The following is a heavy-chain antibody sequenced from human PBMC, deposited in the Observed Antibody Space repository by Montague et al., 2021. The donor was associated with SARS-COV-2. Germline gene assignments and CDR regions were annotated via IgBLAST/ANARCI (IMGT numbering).Heavy chain of an antibody. Sequence: SETLSLTCTVSGDSTSCPNCYWGWIRQAPGKGLDWIGTIYNSGTTYYNPSLKSRLTISIDTSKNQFSLKLTFVTAADTAVYYCARHRNYGDHSLDNWFHPWGQGTLVTVSS. CDR3: ARHRNYGDHSLDNWFHP. V-gene: IGHV4-39*01. J-gene: IGHJ5*02. D-gene: IGHD4-17*01. CDR1: GDSTSCPNCY. CDR2: IYNSGTT.